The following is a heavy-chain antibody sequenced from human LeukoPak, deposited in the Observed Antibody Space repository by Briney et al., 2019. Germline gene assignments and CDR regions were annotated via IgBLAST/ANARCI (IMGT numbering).Heavy chain of an antibody. V-gene: IGHV1-8*03. J-gene: IGHJ4*02. CDR3: ASGLRAAAGELLSNFDY. CDR1: GDTFTSYD. Sequence: AASVKVSCKASGDTFTSYDINWVRQATGQGLEWMGWMNPNRGNTGYAQKFQCRVTITINTSISTAYMELSSLTSADTAVHHCASGLRAAAGELLSNFDYWGQGTLVTVSS. CDR2: MNPNRGNT. D-gene: IGHD6-13*01.